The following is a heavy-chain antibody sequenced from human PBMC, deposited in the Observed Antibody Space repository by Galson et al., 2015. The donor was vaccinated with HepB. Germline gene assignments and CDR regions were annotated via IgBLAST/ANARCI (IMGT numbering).Heavy chain of an antibody. V-gene: IGHV1-18*01. CDR3: TRDPVDQWLGRRGWFDP. CDR1: GYTFTSFG. J-gene: IGHJ5*02. Sequence: SVKVSCKASGYTFTSFGVSWVRQVPGQGLEWMGWISPYNGNTKYAQKFQDSVTLTTYTSTSTAYMELRSLTSDDTAVDYCTRDPVDQWLGRRGWFDPWGQGTLVTVSS. CDR2: ISPYNGNT. D-gene: IGHD6-19*01.